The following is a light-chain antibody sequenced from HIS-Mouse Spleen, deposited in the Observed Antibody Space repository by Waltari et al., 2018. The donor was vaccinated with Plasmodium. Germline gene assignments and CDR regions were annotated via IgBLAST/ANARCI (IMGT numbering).Light chain of an antibody. CDR3: CSYAGSYTWV. Sequence: QSALTQPRSVSGSPGQSVTISCPGTSSAVGGYNDVSWYQQHPGKAPKLMIYDVSKRPSGVPDRFSGSKSGNTASLTISGLQAEDEADYYCCSYAGSYTWVFGGGTKLTVL. V-gene: IGLV2-11*01. CDR1: SSAVGGYND. J-gene: IGLJ3*02. CDR2: DVS.